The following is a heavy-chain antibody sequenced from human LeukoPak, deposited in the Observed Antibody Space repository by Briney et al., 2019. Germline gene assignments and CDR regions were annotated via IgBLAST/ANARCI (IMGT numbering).Heavy chain of an antibody. CDR2: ISGRGSST. J-gene: IGHJ4*02. V-gene: IGHV3-23*01. CDR1: GFTFSNYA. CDR3: ARDGGHTAMVGEFDY. Sequence: GGSLRLSCAASGFTFSNYAMSWVRQAPGKGLEWVSGISGRGSSTYYADSVKGRFTISRDNAKNSLYLQMNSLRAEDTAVYYCARDGGHTAMVGEFDYWGQGTLVTVSS. D-gene: IGHD5-18*01.